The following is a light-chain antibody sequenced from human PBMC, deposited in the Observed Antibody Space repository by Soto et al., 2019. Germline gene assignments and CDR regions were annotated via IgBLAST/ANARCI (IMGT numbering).Light chain of an antibody. CDR2: SAS. CDR1: QSVSSSY. V-gene: IGKV3D-20*02. Sequence: IVLTQSPGPLSLSPGERATLSCRASQSVSSSYLAWYQQKPGQAPRLLIYSASNRATGIPARFSGSGSGTDFTLTISSLEPEDVAVYYCQQRSNWPPTFGQGTKVDIK. J-gene: IGKJ1*01. CDR3: QQRSNWPPT.